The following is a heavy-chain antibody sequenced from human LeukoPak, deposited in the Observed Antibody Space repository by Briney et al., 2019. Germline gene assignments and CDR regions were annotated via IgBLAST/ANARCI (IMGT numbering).Heavy chain of an antibody. D-gene: IGHD2-2*02. CDR1: GFTFSSYS. Sequence: GGSLRLSCAASGFTFSSYSMNWVRQAPGKGLEWVSSISSSSSYIYYADSVKGRFTISRDNSKNTLYLQMNSLRPEDTAVYYCAKDGGYCSSISCYTPDYYFDYWGQGTLVTVSS. CDR2: ISSSSSYI. CDR3: AKDGGYCSSISCYTPDYYFDY. J-gene: IGHJ4*02. V-gene: IGHV3-21*01.